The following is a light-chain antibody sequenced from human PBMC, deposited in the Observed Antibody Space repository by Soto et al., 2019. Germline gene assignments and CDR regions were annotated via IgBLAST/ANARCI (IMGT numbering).Light chain of an antibody. V-gene: IGKV1-39*01. CDR2: AAS. CDR1: QSVSSY. CDR3: QQSYSTPLV. Sequence: DIQMTQSPSSLSASVGDRVTITCRASQSVSSYLNWYQQKPGKAPKLLIYAASSLQSGVPSRFSGSGSGTDFTLTISSLQPEAFETYYCQQSYSTPLVFGQGTKVDIK. J-gene: IGKJ1*01.